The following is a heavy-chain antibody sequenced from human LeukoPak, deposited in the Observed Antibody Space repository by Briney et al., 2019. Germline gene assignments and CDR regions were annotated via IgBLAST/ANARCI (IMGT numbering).Heavy chain of an antibody. J-gene: IGHJ5*02. V-gene: IGHV4-34*01. CDR1: GGSFSSYY. Sequence: PSETLSLTCAVYGGSFSSYYWSWIRQPPGKGLEWIGEINHSGSTNYNPSLKSRVTISVDTSKNQFSLKLSSVTAADTAVYYCARSIAAADLGFDPWGQGTLVTVSS. CDR2: INHSGST. D-gene: IGHD6-13*01. CDR3: ARSIAAADLGFDP.